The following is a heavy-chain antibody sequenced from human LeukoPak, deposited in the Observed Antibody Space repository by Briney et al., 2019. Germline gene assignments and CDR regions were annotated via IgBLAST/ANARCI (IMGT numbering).Heavy chain of an antibody. J-gene: IGHJ5*02. CDR2: IIPIFGTA. V-gene: IGHV1-69*13. Sequence: SVKVSCKASGGTFSSYAISWVRQAPGQGLEWMGGIIPIFGTANYAQKFQGRVTITADESTSTAYMELSSLRSEDTAVDYCARQVVVVPADLNWFDPWGQGTLVTVS. CDR3: ARQVVVVPADLNWFDP. CDR1: GGTFSSYA. D-gene: IGHD2-2*01.